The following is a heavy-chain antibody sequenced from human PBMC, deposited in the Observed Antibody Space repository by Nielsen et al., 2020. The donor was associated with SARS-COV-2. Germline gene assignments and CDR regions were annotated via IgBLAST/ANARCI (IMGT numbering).Heavy chain of an antibody. J-gene: IGHJ3*01. Sequence: GESLKISCAASGFTFNIYAMAWVRRAPGRGLQWVTGVSASGGSTYYTDSVKGRFSNSRDNSKNTLFLQIPSLRVEDTALYYCAKDGVVRGDALDLWGQGTMVTVSS. D-gene: IGHD3-10*01. CDR1: GFTFNIYA. V-gene: IGHV3-23*01. CDR2: VSASGGST. CDR3: AKDGVVRGDALDL.